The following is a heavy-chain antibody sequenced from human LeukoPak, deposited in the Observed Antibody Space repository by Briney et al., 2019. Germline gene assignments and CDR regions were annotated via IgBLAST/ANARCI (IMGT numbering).Heavy chain of an antibody. Sequence: SVKVSCKASGGTCSSYAISWVRQGPGQGLEWMGGIIPIFGTANYAQKFQGRVTITADESTSTAYMELSSLRSEDTAVYYCARRTGHRWFDPWGQGTLVTVSS. J-gene: IGHJ5*02. D-gene: IGHD2-8*02. V-gene: IGHV1-69*13. CDR1: GGTCSSYA. CDR2: IIPIFGTA. CDR3: ARRTGHRWFDP.